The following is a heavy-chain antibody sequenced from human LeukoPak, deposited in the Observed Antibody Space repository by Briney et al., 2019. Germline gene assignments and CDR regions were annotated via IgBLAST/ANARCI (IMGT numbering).Heavy chain of an antibody. J-gene: IGHJ6*04. CDR1: GFTFSSYG. V-gene: IGHV3-33*01. Sequence: GRSLRLSCAASGFTFSSYGMHWVRQAPGKGLEWVAVIWYDGSNKYYADSVKGRFTISRDNSKNTLYLQMNGLRAEDTAVYYCARDTGRGVALYGMDVWGKGTTVTVSS. CDR2: IWYDGSNK. CDR3: ARDTGRGVALYGMDV. D-gene: IGHD3-10*01.